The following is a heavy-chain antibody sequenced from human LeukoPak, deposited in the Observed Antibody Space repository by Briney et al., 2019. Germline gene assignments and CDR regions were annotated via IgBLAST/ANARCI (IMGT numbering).Heavy chain of an antibody. CDR2: ISSSGSTI. J-gene: IGHJ3*02. Sequence: GGSLRLSCAASGFTFSSYEMNWVRQAPGKGLEWVSYISSSGSTIYYADSVKGRFTISRDNSKNTLYLQMNSLRAEDTAVYYCAKEVRGDAFDIWGQGTMVTVSS. D-gene: IGHD3-16*01. V-gene: IGHV3-48*03. CDR3: AKEVRGDAFDI. CDR1: GFTFSSYE.